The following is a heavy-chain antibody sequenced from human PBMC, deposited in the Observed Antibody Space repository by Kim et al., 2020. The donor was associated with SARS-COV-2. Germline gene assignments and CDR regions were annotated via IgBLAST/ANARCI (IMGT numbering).Heavy chain of an antibody. D-gene: IGHD3-10*01. CDR1: GGSFSGYY. CDR3: ARGPCYYYGSGSYSTDAFDI. Sequence: SETLSLTCAVYGGSFSGYYWSWIRQPPGKGLEWIGEINHSGSTNYNPSLKSRVTISVDTSKNQFSLKLSSVTAADTAVYYCARGPCYYYGSGSYSTDAFDIWGQGTMVTVSS. J-gene: IGHJ3*02. CDR2: INHSGST. V-gene: IGHV4-34*01.